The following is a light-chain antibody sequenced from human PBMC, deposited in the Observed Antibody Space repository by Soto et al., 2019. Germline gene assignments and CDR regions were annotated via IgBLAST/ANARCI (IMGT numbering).Light chain of an antibody. CDR1: QSLNSW. Sequence: DIQMTQSPSTLSASVGDRLTITCRASQSLNSWVAWFQQKPGKAPKVLIYDASTLESGVPSRFSGSGSGTEFTRTIDSLQPDDVATYYCQRYNAFSQTFGQGTKVEI. V-gene: IGKV1-5*01. CDR2: DAS. CDR3: QRYNAFSQT. J-gene: IGKJ1*01.